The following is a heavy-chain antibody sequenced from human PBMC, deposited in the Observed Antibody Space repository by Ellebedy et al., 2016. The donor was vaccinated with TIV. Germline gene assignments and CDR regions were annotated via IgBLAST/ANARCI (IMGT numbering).Heavy chain of an antibody. J-gene: IGHJ4*02. V-gene: IGHV3-23*01. Sequence: PGGSLRLSCAASGFTSTSTAMSWVPQAPGKGLEWVSAISGSGGSTYYADSVKGRFTISRDNSKNTLYLQMHSLRAEDTGVYYCARVIGGYGYNLGGPDYWGQGTLVTVSS. D-gene: IGHD5-24*01. CDR3: ARVIGGYGYNLGGPDY. CDR2: ISGSGGST. CDR1: GFTSTSTA.